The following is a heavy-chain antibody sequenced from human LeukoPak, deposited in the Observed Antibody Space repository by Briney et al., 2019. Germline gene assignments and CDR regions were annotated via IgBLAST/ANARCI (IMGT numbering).Heavy chain of an antibody. Sequence: SETLSLTCTVSGGSISSYYWSWIRQPPGKRLEWIGYIHYSGSTNYNPSLRGRVTISLDMSKNQFSLKLSSVTAADTAVYYCARDRYYYDSSGYSNWFDPWGQGTLVTVSS. CDR3: ARDRYYYDSSGYSNWFDP. CDR2: IHYSGST. D-gene: IGHD3-22*01. J-gene: IGHJ5*02. V-gene: IGHV4-59*01. CDR1: GGSISSYY.